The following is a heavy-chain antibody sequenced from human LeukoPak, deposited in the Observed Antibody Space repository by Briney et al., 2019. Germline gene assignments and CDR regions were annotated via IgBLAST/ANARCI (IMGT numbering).Heavy chain of an antibody. CDR3: ATNQGGSYYGYWYFDL. D-gene: IGHD1-26*01. CDR1: GGSINSGNSY. J-gene: IGHJ2*01. CDR2: IYTTGST. V-gene: IGHV4-61*02. Sequence: SQTLSLTCTVSGGSINSGNSYWSWIRQPAGKALEWLGRIYTTGSTNYNPSLKSRVTISVDTSKNQFSLKLSSVTAADTAVYYCATNQGGSYYGYWYFDLWGRGTLVTVSS.